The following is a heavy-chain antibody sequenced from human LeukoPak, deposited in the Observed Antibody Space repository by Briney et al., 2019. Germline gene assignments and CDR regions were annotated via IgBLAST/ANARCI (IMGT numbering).Heavy chain of an antibody. D-gene: IGHD6-6*01. V-gene: IGHV1-2*04. Sequence: ASVKVSCKASGYTFTSYGISWVRQATGQGLEWMGWINPNSGGTNYAQKFQGWVTMTRDTSISTAYMELSRLRSDDTAVYYCARGQLVPPYFDYWGQGTLVTVSS. CDR2: INPNSGGT. CDR3: ARGQLVPPYFDY. CDR1: GYTFTSYG. J-gene: IGHJ4*02.